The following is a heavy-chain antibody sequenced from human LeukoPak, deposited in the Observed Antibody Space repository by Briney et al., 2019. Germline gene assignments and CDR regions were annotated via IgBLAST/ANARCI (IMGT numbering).Heavy chain of an antibody. V-gene: IGHV1-2*02. Sequence: GASVKVSCKASGYTFTGYYMHWVRQAPGQGLEWMGWINPNSGGTNYAQKFQGRVTITADKSTSTAYMELSSLRSEDTAVYYCARLHDYGDYLGFTNYWGQGTLVTVSS. CDR1: GYTFTGYY. CDR3: ARLHDYGDYLGFTNY. D-gene: IGHD4-17*01. J-gene: IGHJ4*02. CDR2: INPNSGGT.